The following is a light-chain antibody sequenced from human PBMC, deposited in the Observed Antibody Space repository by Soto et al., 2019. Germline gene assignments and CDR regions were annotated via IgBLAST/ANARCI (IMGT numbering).Light chain of an antibody. Sequence: QSLLTQPPSASGSPGQSVTISCTGTSSDVGGYDYVSWYQQHPGKAPKFMIYEVSKRPSGVPDRFSGSKSGNTASLTVSGLQAEDEADYYCSSYAGSNNLVFGGGTKLTVL. CDR3: SSYAGSNNLV. V-gene: IGLV2-8*01. CDR1: SSDVGGYDY. CDR2: EVS. J-gene: IGLJ2*01.